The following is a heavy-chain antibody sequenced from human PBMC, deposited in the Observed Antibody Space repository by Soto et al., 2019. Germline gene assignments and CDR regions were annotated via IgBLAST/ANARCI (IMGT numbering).Heavy chain of an antibody. V-gene: IGHV3-33*01. D-gene: IGHD1-26*01. J-gene: IGHJ4*02. Sequence: QVQLVESGGGVVQPGRSLRLSCAASGFTFSSYGMHWVRQAPGKGLEWVADIWYDGSNKYYADSVKGRFTISRDNSKNTLYLQMNSLRAEDTAVYYCARGFGGSYGDYWGQGTLVTVSS. CDR1: GFTFSSYG. CDR3: ARGFGGSYGDY. CDR2: IWYDGSNK.